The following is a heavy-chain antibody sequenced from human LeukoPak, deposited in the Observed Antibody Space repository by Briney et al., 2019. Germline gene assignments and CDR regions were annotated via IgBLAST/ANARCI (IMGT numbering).Heavy chain of an antibody. CDR1: GFTFSSYS. J-gene: IGHJ4*02. CDR3: ASHLLSSWFIGY. Sequence: GGSLRLSCAASGFTFSSYSMNWDRQAPGKGLEWVSSISSSSSYIYYADSVKGRFTISGDNAKNSLYLQMNSLRAEDTAVYYCASHLLSSWFIGYWGQGTLVTVSS. CDR2: ISSSSSYI. V-gene: IGHV3-21*01. D-gene: IGHD6-13*01.